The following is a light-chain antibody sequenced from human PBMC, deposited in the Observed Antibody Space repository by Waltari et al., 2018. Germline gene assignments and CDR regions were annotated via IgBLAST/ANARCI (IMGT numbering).Light chain of an antibody. CDR1: QSILFNSNNVNY. J-gene: IGKJ1*01. V-gene: IGKV4-1*01. CDR3: QKYLIPPLT. CDR2: WAS. Sequence: DIVMTQSPDSLAVSLGERATINCKSSQSILFNSNNVNYLVWYQQKPGRPPNVLLYWASTRASGAPDRFSGRGSGTDFPLPTGSRKAEDVAVYYCQKYLIPPLTFGQGTKVEV.